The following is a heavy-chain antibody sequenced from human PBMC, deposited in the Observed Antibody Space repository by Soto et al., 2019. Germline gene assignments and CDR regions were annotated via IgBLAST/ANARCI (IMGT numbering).Heavy chain of an antibody. J-gene: IGHJ3*02. CDR3: AKDFGYNYGYDAFDI. CDR1: GFTFSSYA. V-gene: IGHV3-23*01. Sequence: EVQLLESGGGSVQPGGSLRLSCAASGFTFSSYAMSWVRQAPGKGLEWVSGVSGSGGSTYCVDSVKSRFTISRDNSKNTLYLQMNSLRAEDTAVYYCAKDFGYNYGYDAFDIWGQGTMVTVSS. D-gene: IGHD5-18*01. CDR2: VSGSGGST.